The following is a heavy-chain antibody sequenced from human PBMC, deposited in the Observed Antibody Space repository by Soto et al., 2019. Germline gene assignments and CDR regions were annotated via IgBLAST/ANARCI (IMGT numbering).Heavy chain of an antibody. D-gene: IGHD2-15*01. J-gene: IGHJ4*02. Sequence: EVQVVESGGDLVQPGGSLRLSCAASAFTVSSNYMTWVRQAPGKGLEWVAVMYTSGNTDYADSVKGRFTISRDTSKNAVSLQMNSLRTEDTAVYYCERGRATDISFVFDYWGQGTLVTVSS. V-gene: IGHV3-66*01. CDR2: MYTSGNT. CDR3: ERGRATDISFVFDY. CDR1: AFTVSSNY.